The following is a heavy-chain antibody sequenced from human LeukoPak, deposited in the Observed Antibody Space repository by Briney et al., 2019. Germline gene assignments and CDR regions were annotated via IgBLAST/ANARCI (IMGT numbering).Heavy chain of an antibody. J-gene: IGHJ6*03. CDR1: GYTFTGYY. Sequence: ASVKVSCKASGYTFTGYYMHWVRQAPGQGLEWMGWINPNSGGTNYAQKFQSRVTMTRDTSISTAYMELSRLRSDDTAVYYCARGIAAAGTNMDVWGKGTTVTVSS. V-gene: IGHV1-2*02. CDR2: INPNSGGT. D-gene: IGHD6-13*01. CDR3: ARGIAAAGTNMDV.